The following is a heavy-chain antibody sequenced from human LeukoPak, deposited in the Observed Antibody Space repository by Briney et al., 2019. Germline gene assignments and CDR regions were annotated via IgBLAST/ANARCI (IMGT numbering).Heavy chain of an antibody. CDR3: AREGEMGLNR. V-gene: IGHV3-33*08. CDR2: IWYDGSNK. J-gene: IGHJ4*02. Sequence: PGGSLRLSCSASGFTFSSYAMHWVRQAPGKGLEWVAVIWYDGSNKYYADSVKGRFAISRDNSKNTLYLQMNSLRAEDTAVYYCAREGEMGLNRWGQGTLVTVSS. D-gene: IGHD2-8*01. CDR1: GFTFSSYA.